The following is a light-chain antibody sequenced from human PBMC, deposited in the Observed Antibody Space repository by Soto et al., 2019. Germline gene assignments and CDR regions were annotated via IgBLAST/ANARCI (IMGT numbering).Light chain of an antibody. V-gene: IGLV2-14*03. CDR3: TSYTSSSTRGV. CDR2: DVS. J-gene: IGLJ2*01. Sequence: QSALTQPASVSGSPGPSITISCTGTSSDVGGYNYVSWYQQHPGKAPKLMIYDVSSRPSGVSNRFSGSKSGNTASLTISGLQAEDEADYYCTSYTSSSTRGVFGGGTKLTVL. CDR1: SSDVGGYNY.